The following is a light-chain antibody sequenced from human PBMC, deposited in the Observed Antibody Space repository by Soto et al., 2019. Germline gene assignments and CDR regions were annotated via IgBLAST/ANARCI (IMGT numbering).Light chain of an antibody. J-gene: IGKJ4*01. Sequence: EIVLTQSPATLSLSPGERATLSSRPSKGVSSSLAWSQQKPGQAPRLLIYGASNRATGIPARFSGSGSGTDFTLTISSLEPEDFAVYYCQQRSNWPRLTFGGGTKVEIK. CDR3: QQRSNWPRLT. CDR2: GAS. CDR1: KGVSSS. V-gene: IGKV3-11*01.